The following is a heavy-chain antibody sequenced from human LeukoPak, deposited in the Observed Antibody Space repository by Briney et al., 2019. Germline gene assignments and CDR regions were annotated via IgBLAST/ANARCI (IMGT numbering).Heavy chain of an antibody. D-gene: IGHD2-21*02. CDR3: ARRVVVVTAIAYYFDY. Sequence: PSETLSLTCAVSGGSISSPNWWSWVRQPPGKGLEWIGEIYHSGSTNYNPSLKSRVTISVDKSKNQFSLKLSSVTAADTAVYYCARRVVVVTAIAYYFDYWGQGTLVTVSS. CDR2: IYHSGST. J-gene: IGHJ4*02. CDR1: GGSISSPNW. V-gene: IGHV4-4*02.